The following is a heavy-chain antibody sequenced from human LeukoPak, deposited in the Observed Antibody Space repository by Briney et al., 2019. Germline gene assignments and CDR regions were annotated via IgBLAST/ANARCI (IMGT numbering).Heavy chain of an antibody. Sequence: SETLSLTCTVSGGSISSYYWSWIRQPPGKGLEWIGYIYYSGSTNYNPSLKSRVTISVDTSKNQFSLKLSSVTAADTAVYYCARADYYGLGYYFDYWGQGTLVTVSS. CDR2: IYYSGST. CDR3: ARADYYGLGYYFDY. V-gene: IGHV4-59*01. D-gene: IGHD3-10*01. J-gene: IGHJ4*02. CDR1: GGSISSYY.